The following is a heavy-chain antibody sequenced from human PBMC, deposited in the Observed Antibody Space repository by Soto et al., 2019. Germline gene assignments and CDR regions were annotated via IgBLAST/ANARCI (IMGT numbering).Heavy chain of an antibody. V-gene: IGHV3-11*03. CDR3: ARGHYSMDV. D-gene: IGHD2-2*02. CDR2: INTISDT. J-gene: IGHJ6*02. Sequence: QVQLMQSGGGLVKPGGSLRLSCAASGFRFSDYYMTWLRQTPVRGLEWVAYINTISDTNYAASVRGRFTIYRDNARNSLYLQMNSLRVEDSAVYYCARGHYSMDVWGQGTTVTVFS. CDR1: GFRFSDYY.